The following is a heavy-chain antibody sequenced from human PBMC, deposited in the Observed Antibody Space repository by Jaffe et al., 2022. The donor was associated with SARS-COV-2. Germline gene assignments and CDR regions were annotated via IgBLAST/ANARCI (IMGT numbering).Heavy chain of an antibody. J-gene: IGHJ4*02. CDR1: GGTFSSYT. CDR3: ASGSPPYCSSTSCYGEGY. Sequence: QVQLVQSGAEVKKPGSSVKVSCKASGGTFSSYTISWVRQAPGQGLEWMGRIIPILGIANYAQKFQGRVTITADKSTSTAYMELSSLRSEDTAVYYCASGSPPYCSSTSCYGEGYWGQGTLVTVSS. V-gene: IGHV1-69*02. D-gene: IGHD2-2*01. CDR2: IIPILGIA.